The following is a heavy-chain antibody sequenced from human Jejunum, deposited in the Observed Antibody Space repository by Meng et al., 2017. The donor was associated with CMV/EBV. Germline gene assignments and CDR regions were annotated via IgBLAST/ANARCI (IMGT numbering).Heavy chain of an antibody. J-gene: IGHJ6*02. Sequence: SGFTFDDYAMDGVRQGPGKGLEWVSGISWNSGSIGYADSVKGRFTISRDNAKNSLYLQMNSLRAEDTAIYYCARASVSGTFGMDVWGQGTTVTVSS. CDR3: ARASVSGTFGMDV. CDR2: ISWNSGSI. CDR1: GFTFDDYA. D-gene: IGHD1-7*01. V-gene: IGHV3-9*01.